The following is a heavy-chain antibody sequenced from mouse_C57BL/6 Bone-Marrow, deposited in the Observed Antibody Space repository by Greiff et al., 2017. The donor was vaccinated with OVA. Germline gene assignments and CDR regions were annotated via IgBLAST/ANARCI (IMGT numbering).Heavy chain of an antibody. J-gene: IGHJ3*01. Sequence: VQLQQSGAELVKPGASVKLSCTASGFNIKDYYMHWVKQRTEQGLEWIGRIYPEDGETKYAPKFPGKATITADTSSNTAYLQRSSLTSEDTAVYDWARSDGYDERVWFAYWGQGTLVTVSA. D-gene: IGHD2-2*01. CDR2: IYPEDGET. V-gene: IGHV14-2*01. CDR1: GFNIKDYY. CDR3: ARSDGYDERVWFAY.